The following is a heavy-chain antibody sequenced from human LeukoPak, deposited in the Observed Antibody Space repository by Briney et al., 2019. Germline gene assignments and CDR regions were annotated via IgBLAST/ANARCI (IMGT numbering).Heavy chain of an antibody. CDR3: AKGSVVVPAAIENYYYMDV. J-gene: IGHJ6*03. V-gene: IGHV3-23*01. Sequence: GGSLRLSCAASGFTFSSYAMSWVRQAPGKGLEWVSAISGSGGSTYYADSVKGRFAISRDNSKNTLYLQMNSLRAEDTAVYYCAKGSVVVPAAIENYYYMDVWGKGTTVTVSS. CDR2: ISGSGGST. CDR1: GFTFSSYA. D-gene: IGHD2-2*02.